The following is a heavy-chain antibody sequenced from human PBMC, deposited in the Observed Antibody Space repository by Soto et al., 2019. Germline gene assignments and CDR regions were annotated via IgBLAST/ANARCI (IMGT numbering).Heavy chain of an antibody. D-gene: IGHD3-10*01. V-gene: IGHV1-24*01. CDR3: ATDLITMVRGVT. CDR2: FDPEDGET. J-gene: IGHJ5*02. Sequence: ASVKVSCKVSGYTLTELSMHWVRQAPGKGLEWMGGFDPEDGETIYAQKFQGRVTMTEDTSTDTAYMELSSLRSEDTAVYYCATDLITMVRGVTWGQGTLVTAPQ. CDR1: GYTLTELS.